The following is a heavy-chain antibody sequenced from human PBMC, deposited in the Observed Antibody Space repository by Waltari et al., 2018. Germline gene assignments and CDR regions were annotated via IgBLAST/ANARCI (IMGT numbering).Heavy chain of an antibody. CDR3: ARALMITFGGVIVDGFDY. D-gene: IGHD3-16*02. CDR2: IYYSGST. Sequence: QVQLQESGPGLVKPSETLSLTCTVSGGSISSYYWSWIRHPPGKGLEWIGYIYYSGSTNYNPSLKSRVTISVDTSKNQFSLKLSSVTAADTAVYYCARALMITFGGVIVDGFDYWGQGTLVTVSS. J-gene: IGHJ4*02. CDR1: GGSISSYY. V-gene: IGHV4-59*01.